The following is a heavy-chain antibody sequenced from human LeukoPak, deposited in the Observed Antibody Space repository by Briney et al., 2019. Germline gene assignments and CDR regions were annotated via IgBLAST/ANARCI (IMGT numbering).Heavy chain of an antibody. J-gene: IGHJ4*02. D-gene: IGHD6-19*01. Sequence: PGGSLRLSCAASGFTFSSYSMNWVRQAPGKGLEWVSSISSSSSYIYYADSVKGRFTISRDNAKNSLYLQMNSLRAEDTAVYYCARAKSSGWYGALGYWGQGTLVTVSS. V-gene: IGHV3-21*01. CDR3: ARAKSSGWYGALGY. CDR2: ISSSSSYI. CDR1: GFTFSSYS.